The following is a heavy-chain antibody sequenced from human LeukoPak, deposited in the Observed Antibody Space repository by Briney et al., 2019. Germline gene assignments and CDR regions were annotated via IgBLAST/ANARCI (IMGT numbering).Heavy chain of an antibody. V-gene: IGHV3-30*04. CDR3: ARGTVYCSGGSCYRKDWFDP. Sequence: GGSLRLSCAASGFTFSSYAMHWVRQAPGKGLEWVAVISYDGSNKYYADSVKGRFTISRDNSKNTLYLQMNSLRAEDTAVYYCARGTVYCSGGSCYRKDWFDPWGQGTLLTVSS. J-gene: IGHJ5*02. D-gene: IGHD2-15*01. CDR1: GFTFSSYA. CDR2: ISYDGSNK.